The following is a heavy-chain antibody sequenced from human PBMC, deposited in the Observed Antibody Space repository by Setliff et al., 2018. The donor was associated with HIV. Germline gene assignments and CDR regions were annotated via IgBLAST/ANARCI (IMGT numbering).Heavy chain of an antibody. CDR3: ARGGQLKTSHLDFWSGYPITYFDY. V-gene: IGHV4-34*01. CDR2: INHGGCT. D-gene: IGHD3-3*01. CDR1: AESISGFY. J-gene: IGHJ4*02. Sequence: SQSVSLTCALYAESISGFYWSWIRQPPGKGLEWIGKINHGGCTNYNPSLKSRVTVSIDTSRNRFSLKLSSVTAADTAVYYCARGGQLKTSHLDFWSGYPITYFDYWGQGTRVTVSS.